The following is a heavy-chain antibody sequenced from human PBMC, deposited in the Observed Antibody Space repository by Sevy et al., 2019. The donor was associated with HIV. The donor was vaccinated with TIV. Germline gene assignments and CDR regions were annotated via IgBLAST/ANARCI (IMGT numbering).Heavy chain of an antibody. Sequence: ASVKVSCKASGYTFTGYYMHWVRQATGQGLEWMGWINPNSGGTNYAQKFQGRVTMTRDTSISTAYMELSRLRSDDTAVYYCARVSGFGELLYNYYGMDVWGQGTTVTVSS. V-gene: IGHV1-2*02. D-gene: IGHD3-10*01. J-gene: IGHJ6*02. CDR3: ARVSGFGELLYNYYGMDV. CDR2: INPNSGGT. CDR1: GYTFTGYY.